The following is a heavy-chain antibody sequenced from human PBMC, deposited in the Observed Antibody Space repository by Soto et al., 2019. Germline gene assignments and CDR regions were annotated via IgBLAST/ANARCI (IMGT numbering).Heavy chain of an antibody. V-gene: IGHV3-15*01. Sequence: GGSLRLSCAASGFTFSNAWMSWVRQAPGKGLEWVGRIKSKTDGGTTDYAAPVKGRFTISRDDSKNALYLQMNSLKTEDTAVYYCTTVGTYYYDSSGYYYFDYWGQGTLVTVSS. D-gene: IGHD3-22*01. CDR2: IKSKTDGGTT. CDR1: GFTFSNAW. J-gene: IGHJ4*02. CDR3: TTVGTYYYDSSGYYYFDY.